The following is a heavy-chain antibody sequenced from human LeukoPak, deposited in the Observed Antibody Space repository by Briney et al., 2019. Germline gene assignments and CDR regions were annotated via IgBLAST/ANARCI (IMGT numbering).Heavy chain of an antibody. CDR1: GYTFSRYG. D-gene: IGHD2-2*01. V-gene: IGHV1-18*01. CDR2: ISAYNGNT. J-gene: IGHJ5*02. CDR3: ASPYCSSTSCYSWFDP. Sequence: ASVKVSCKASGYTFSRYGISWVRQAPGQGLEWMGWISAYNGNTNYAQKLQGRVTMTTDTSTITAYMELRSLRSDDTAVYYCASPYCSSTSCYSWFDPWGQGTLVTVSS.